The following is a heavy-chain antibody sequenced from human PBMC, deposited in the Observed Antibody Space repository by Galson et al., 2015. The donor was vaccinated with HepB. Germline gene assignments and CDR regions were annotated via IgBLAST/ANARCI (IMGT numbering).Heavy chain of an antibody. V-gene: IGHV1-18*01. J-gene: IGHJ4*02. CDR3: ATARYSTSPPDN. Sequence: SVKVSCKASGYIFSSHGISWVRQAPGQGLEWMGWINTYDGNTNFAQKFQGRVTLTTVTSTRTAYMELRSLTSNDTAVFYCATARYSTSPPDNWGQGTLITVSS. CDR1: GYIFSSHG. CDR2: INTYDGNT. D-gene: IGHD5-12*01.